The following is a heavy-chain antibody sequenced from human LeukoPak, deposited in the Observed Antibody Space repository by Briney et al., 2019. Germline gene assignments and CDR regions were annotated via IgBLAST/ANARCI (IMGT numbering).Heavy chain of an antibody. V-gene: IGHV3-21*01. CDR3: ARWDDSSGYYPYYFDY. CDR1: GFTFSSYS. J-gene: IGHJ4*01. Sequence: GGSLRLSCAASGFTFSSYSMNWVRQAPGKGLEWVSSISSSSSYIYYADSVKGRFTISRDNAKKSLYLQMNSLRAEDTAVYYCARWDDSSGYYPYYFDYWGQEPWSPSPQ. D-gene: IGHD3-22*01. CDR2: ISSSSSYI.